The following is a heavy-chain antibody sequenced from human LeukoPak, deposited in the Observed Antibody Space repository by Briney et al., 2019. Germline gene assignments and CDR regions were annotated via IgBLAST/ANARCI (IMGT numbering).Heavy chain of an antibody. CDR3: AKAHDSSGYYYYDY. CDR1: GFTFSSYG. J-gene: IGHJ4*02. V-gene: IGHV3-30*18. D-gene: IGHD3-22*01. CDR2: ISYDGSNK. Sequence: PGGSLRLSCAASGFTFSSYGMHWVRQAPGKGLEWVAVISYDGSNKYYADSVKGRFTISRDNSKNTLYLQMNSLRAEDTAVYYCAKAHDSSGYYYYDYWGQGTLVTVSS.